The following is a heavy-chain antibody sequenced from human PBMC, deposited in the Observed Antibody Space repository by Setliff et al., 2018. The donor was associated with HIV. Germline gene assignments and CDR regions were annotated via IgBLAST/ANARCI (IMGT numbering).Heavy chain of an antibody. CDR2: MNQSGTT. D-gene: IGHD2-21*02. CDR3: VRWYYCVSGACYRADY. J-gene: IGHJ4*02. V-gene: IGHV4-34*01. CDR1: GTSFSDYY. Sequence: SETLSLTCSVYGTSFSDYYWRWVRQTPGKGLEWIGEMNQSGTTNYNPSLKSRVTMSIDTSERQFSLKLTSVTAADTAVYYCVRWYYCVSGACYRADYWGQGTMVTVSS.